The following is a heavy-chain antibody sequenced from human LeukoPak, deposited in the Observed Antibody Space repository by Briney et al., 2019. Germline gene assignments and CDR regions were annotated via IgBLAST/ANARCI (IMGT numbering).Heavy chain of an antibody. CDR3: ASGRGYYDSSGYQFDY. CDR2: IIPIFGTA. Sequence: SVKDSCKASGGTFSSYAISWVRQAPGQGLEWVGRIIPIFGTANYAQKFQGRVTITTDESTSTAYMELSSLRSEDTAVYYCASGRGYYDSSGYQFDYWGQGTLVTVSS. J-gene: IGHJ4*02. D-gene: IGHD3-22*01. CDR1: GGTFSSYA. V-gene: IGHV1-69*05.